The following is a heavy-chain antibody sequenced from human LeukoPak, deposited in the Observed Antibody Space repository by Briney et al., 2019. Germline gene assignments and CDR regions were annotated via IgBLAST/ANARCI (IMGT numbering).Heavy chain of an antibody. D-gene: IGHD4-17*01. J-gene: IGHJ4*02. V-gene: IGHV3-23*01. Sequence: GGSLRLSCAASGFTFSNYAMNWVRQAPGKGLEWVSTISSSGGSTYYADSVKGRFTISRDNSKNTLYLQMNGLRVEDTAVYYCAKVGTTVPHYFDCWGQGTLVTVSS. CDR3: AKVGTTVPHYFDC. CDR2: ISSSGGST. CDR1: GFTFSNYA.